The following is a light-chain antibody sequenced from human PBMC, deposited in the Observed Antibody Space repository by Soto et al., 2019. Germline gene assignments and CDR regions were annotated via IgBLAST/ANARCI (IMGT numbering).Light chain of an antibody. CDR2: RNN. CDR3: AAWDDSLSRVV. V-gene: IGLV1-47*01. J-gene: IGLJ3*02. CDR1: TSSIGRNY. Sequence: QSVLTQPPSASGTPGQRVTISCSGGTSSIGRNYVYWYQQLPGTAPKLVIYRNNQRPSGVPDRFSGSKSGTSASLAIRGLRSEDEADYFCAAWDDSLSRVVFGGGTKVTVL.